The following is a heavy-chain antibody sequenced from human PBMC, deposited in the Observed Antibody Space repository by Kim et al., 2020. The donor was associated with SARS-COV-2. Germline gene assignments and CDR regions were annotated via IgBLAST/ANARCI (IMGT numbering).Heavy chain of an antibody. CDR2: IYYSGST. J-gene: IGHJ6*02. V-gene: IGHV4-59*13. Sequence: SETLSLTCTVSGGSISSYYWSWIRQPPGKGLEWIGYIYYSGSTNYNPSLKSRVTISVDTSKNQFSLKLSSVTAADTAVYYCARDGGYGTGIDYYYYGMDVWGQGTTGTVSS. D-gene: IGHD3-10*01. CDR1: GGSISSYY. CDR3: ARDGGYGTGIDYYYYGMDV.